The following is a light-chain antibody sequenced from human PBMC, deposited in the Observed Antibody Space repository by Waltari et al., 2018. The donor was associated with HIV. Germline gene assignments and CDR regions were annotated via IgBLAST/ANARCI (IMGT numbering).Light chain of an antibody. J-gene: IGLJ1*01. CDR3: SSYTSSISYV. Sequence: QSALTQPASVSGSPGQSITISCTGTSSDVGGYNYVAWYQQHPGKAPKLMLYEVMNRPSWGSNRFPGSKSGNTAFLTISGLQAEDEADYYCSSYTSSISYVFGTGTKVTVL. CDR2: EVM. V-gene: IGLV2-14*01. CDR1: SSDVGGYNY.